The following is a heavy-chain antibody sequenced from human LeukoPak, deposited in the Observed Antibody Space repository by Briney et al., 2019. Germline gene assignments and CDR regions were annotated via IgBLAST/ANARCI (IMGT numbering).Heavy chain of an antibody. D-gene: IGHD3-10*01. CDR1: GFSFRSFT. V-gene: IGHV3-7*01. CDR2: MKEDGSDI. J-gene: IGHJ4*02. CDR3: AKGGAQFGRFED. Sequence: GESLRLSCAASGFSFRSFTMSWVRQGPGQRLEWEAKMKEDGSDIYYVDSVKGRFAISRDNSRNSLYLQMNSLRTEDTAVYYCAKGGAQFGRFEDWGQGTLVTVSS.